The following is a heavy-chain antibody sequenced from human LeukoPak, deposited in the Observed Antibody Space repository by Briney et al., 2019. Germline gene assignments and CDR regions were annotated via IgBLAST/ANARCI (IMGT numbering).Heavy chain of an antibody. CDR3: ARGPHYYDSSGYYIH. CDR2: INHSGST. D-gene: IGHD3-22*01. CDR1: GGSFSGYY. Sequence: SETLSLTCAVYGGSFSGYYWSWIRQPPGKGLEWIGEINHSGSTNYNPSLKSRVTISVDTSKNQFSLKLCSVTAADTAVYYCARGPHYYDSSGYYIHWGQGTLVTVSS. V-gene: IGHV4-34*01. J-gene: IGHJ4*02.